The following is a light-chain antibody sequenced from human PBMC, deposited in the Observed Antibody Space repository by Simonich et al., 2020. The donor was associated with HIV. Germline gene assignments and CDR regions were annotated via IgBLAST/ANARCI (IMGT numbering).Light chain of an antibody. CDR3: QQSYSTPMYT. V-gene: IGKV1-39*01. CDR2: AAS. Sequence: DIQMTQSPSSLSASVGDRVTITCRTSHSISSYLNWYQHKPGKAPKLLIYAASSLQSGVPSRFSGSGSGTDFTLTISSLQPEDFATYYCQQSYSTPMYTFGQGTKLEI. J-gene: IGKJ2*01. CDR1: HSISSY.